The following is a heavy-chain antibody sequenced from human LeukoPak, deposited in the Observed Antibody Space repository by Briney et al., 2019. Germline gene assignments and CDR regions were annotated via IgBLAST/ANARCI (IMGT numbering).Heavy chain of an antibody. J-gene: IGHJ4*02. CDR3: ARDPHQQQLSPYYFDY. CDR2: ISAYNGNT. V-gene: IGHV1-18*04. D-gene: IGHD6-13*01. Sequence: ASVKVSCKASGYTFTSYGISWVRQAPGQGLEWMGWISAYNGNTNYAQKLQGRVTMTTDTSTSTAYMELRSLRPDDTAVYYCARDPHQQQLSPYYFDYWGQGTLVTVSS. CDR1: GYTFTSYG.